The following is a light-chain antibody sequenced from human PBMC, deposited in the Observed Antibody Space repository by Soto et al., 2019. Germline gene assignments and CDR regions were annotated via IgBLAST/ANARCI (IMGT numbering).Light chain of an antibody. J-gene: IGLJ2*01. Sequence: QSALTQPPSASGSPGQSVTISCTGTSSDVGYYNYVSWYQHHPGKAPKLMIYEVNRRPSGVPDRFSGSKSGNTASLTVSGLQAEDEADYYCSSYAGSNILVFGGGTKLTVL. CDR1: SSDVGYYNY. CDR3: SSYAGSNILV. CDR2: EVN. V-gene: IGLV2-8*01.